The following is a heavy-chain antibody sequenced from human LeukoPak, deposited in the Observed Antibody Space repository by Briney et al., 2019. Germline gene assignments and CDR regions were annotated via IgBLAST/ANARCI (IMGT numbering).Heavy chain of an antibody. J-gene: IGHJ4*02. D-gene: IGHD2-2*01. Sequence: SGGSLRLSCATSGFTFSSYSMNWVRQAPGKGLEWVSYISSRSATIYYADSVKGRFTISRDNSKNTLYLQMNSLRAEDTAVYYCARDGQLLSYYFDYWGQGTLVTVSS. CDR3: ARDGQLLSYYFDY. CDR1: GFTFSSYS. CDR2: ISSRSATI. V-gene: IGHV3-48*01.